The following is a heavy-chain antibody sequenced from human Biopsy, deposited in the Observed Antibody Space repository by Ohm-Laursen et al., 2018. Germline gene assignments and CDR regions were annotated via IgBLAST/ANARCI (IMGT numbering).Heavy chain of an antibody. CDR1: KFTVRTNS. Sequence: GSLRLSCAASKFTVRTNSMSWVRLAPGKGLEWVSVIYAGATTYYPDSVKGRFTISRDNSRNTVYLQMNSLRVEDTAMYYCLREAATGYYRTADFWGQGTLVTVSS. CDR2: IYAGATT. J-gene: IGHJ4*02. V-gene: IGHV3-66*01. D-gene: IGHD3-9*01. CDR3: LREAATGYYRTADF.